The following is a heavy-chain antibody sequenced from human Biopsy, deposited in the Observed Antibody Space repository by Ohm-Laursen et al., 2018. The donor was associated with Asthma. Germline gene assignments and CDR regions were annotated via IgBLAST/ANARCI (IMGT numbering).Heavy chain of an antibody. Sequence: SLRLSCTASGSSFGSFGMHWVRQVPGKGPEWVALISFDGRYEYYADSVKGRFTISRDNPMKRLYLQMSSLTAEDTAVYYCASQGGDFWSGYYMDYWGQGTLVTVSS. D-gene: IGHD3-3*01. J-gene: IGHJ4*02. V-gene: IGHV3-30*03. CDR1: GSSFGSFG. CDR2: ISFDGRYE. CDR3: ASQGGDFWSGYYMDY.